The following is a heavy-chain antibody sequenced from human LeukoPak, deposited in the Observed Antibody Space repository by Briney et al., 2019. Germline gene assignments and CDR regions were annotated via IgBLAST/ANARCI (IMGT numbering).Heavy chain of an antibody. CDR2: ISSNGGIT. D-gene: IGHD2-15*01. CDR1: GFTFSSYA. V-gene: IGHV3-64*01. CDR3: ARDNGCSGGSCYATNFDY. Sequence: GGSLRLSCAASGFTFSSYAMHWVRQAPGKGLEYVSAISSNGGITYYANSVKGRFTISRDNSKNTLYLQMGSLRAEDMAVYYCARDNGCSGGSCYATNFDYWGQGTLVTVSS. J-gene: IGHJ4*02.